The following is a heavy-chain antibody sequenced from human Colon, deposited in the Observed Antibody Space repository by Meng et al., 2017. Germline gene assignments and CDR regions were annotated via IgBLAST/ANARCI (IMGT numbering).Heavy chain of an antibody. V-gene: IGHV1-8*01. Sequence: ASVKVSCKASGYTFTSYDINWVRQATGQGLEWMGWMNPNSGNTGYAQKFQGRVTMTRNTSISTAYMELSSLRSEDTAVYYCAREIGSVTRKGYCSSTSCYKDYWGQGTLVTVSS. CDR1: GYTFTSYD. J-gene: IGHJ4*02. D-gene: IGHD2-2*02. CDR3: AREIGSVTRKGYCSSTSCYKDY. CDR2: MNPNSGNT.